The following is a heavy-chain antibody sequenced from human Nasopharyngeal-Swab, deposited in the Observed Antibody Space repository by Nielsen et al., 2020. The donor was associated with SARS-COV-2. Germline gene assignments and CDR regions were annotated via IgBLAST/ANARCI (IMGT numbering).Heavy chain of an antibody. CDR2: ISYDGSNK. V-gene: IGHV3-30*18. CDR3: AKAGGTVTTRGIDY. Sequence: VRQAQGRGLEWVAVISYDGSNKYYADSVKGRFTISRDNSKNTLYLQMNSLRAEDTAVYYCAKAGGTVTTRGIDYWGQGTLVTVSS. J-gene: IGHJ4*02. D-gene: IGHD4-17*01.